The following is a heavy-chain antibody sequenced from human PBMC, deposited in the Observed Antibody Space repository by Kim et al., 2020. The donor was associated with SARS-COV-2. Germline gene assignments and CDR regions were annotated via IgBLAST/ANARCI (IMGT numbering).Heavy chain of an antibody. CDR1: GFSFRDHW. J-gene: IGHJ5*02. CDR2: IDQRASGT. Sequence: GGSLRLSCAASGFSFRDHWMTWVRQAPGKGLEWVANIDQRASGTYSAYSVKGRFTISRDNTKNSEYLQMSSLRTEDTAVYYCARDQDSDFSPGVDSHSWGRGTLVTVSS. CDR3: ARDQDSDFSPGVDSHS. V-gene: IGHV3-7*03. D-gene: IGHD3-9*01.